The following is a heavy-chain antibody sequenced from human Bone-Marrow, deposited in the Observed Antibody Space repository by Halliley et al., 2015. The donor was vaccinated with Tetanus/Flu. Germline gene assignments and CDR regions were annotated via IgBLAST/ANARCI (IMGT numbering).Heavy chain of an antibody. CDR2: IRSNNTFI. CDR3: ARDAREGGCPSPPSPGFDL. V-gene: IGHV3-21*01. D-gene: IGHD2-15*01. CDR1: GFTISSYT. Sequence: SLRLSCAASGFTISSYTMNWVRQAPGKGLEWVSSIRSNNTFIYYADSLKGRFTISRDNSENSLHLQMNSLRVEDTAVYFCARDAREGGCPSPPSPGFDLWGQGTPVTVSS. J-gene: IGHJ6*02.